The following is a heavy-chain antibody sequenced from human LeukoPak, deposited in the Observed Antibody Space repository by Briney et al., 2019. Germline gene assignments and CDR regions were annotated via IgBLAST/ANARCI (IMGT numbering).Heavy chain of an antibody. D-gene: IGHD4-23*01. Sequence: PSETLSLTCTVSGGSVSSGSYYWSWIRQPPGKGLEWIGYIYYTGSTNYNPSLTSRVTISLDTSKNQFSLNLSSVTAADTAVYFCASGPPPLTTVVFDFWGQGTLVTVSS. J-gene: IGHJ4*02. CDR1: GGSVSSGSYY. CDR2: IYYTGST. CDR3: ASGPPPLTTVVFDF. V-gene: IGHV4-61*01.